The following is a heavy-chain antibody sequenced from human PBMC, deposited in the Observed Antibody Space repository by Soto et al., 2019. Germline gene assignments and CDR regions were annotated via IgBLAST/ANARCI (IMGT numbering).Heavy chain of an antibody. CDR2: ISTYNGDT. CDR1: GYTFSTSG. J-gene: IGHJ6*02. CDR3: SRAGAAPYYYYGMDV. D-gene: IGHD2-15*01. V-gene: IGHV1-18*01. Sequence: QVQLVQSGAEVRKPGASVKVSCKASGYTFSTSGMSWLRQAPGQGLEWMGWISTYNGDTNDAPKVQDRVTMTSDPTTSTVYIELRSLRSDDTAVYYCSRAGAAPYYYYGMDVWGLGTRVTVSS.